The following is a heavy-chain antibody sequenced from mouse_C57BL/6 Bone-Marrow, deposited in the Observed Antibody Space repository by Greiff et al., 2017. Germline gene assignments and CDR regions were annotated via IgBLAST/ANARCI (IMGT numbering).Heavy chain of an antibody. J-gene: IGHJ4*01. V-gene: IGHV5-2*03. Sequence: EVKVEESGGGLVQPGESLKLSCESNEYEFPSHDMSWVRKTPEKRLELVAAINSDGGSTYYPDTMERRFIISRDNTKKTLYLQMSSLRSEDTALYYCARQMMVTTNYYAMDYWGQGTAVTVSS. D-gene: IGHD2-3*01. CDR1: EYEFPSHD. CDR2: INSDGGST. CDR3: ARQMMVTTNYYAMDY.